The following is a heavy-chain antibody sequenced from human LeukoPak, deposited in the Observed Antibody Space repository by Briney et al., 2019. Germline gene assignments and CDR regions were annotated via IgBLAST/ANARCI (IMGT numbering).Heavy chain of an antibody. Sequence: PSETLSLTCTVSGGSISSYYWSWIRQPAGKGLEWIGRIYTSGSTNYNPSLKSRVTMSVDTSKNQLSLKLSSVTAADTAVYYCARAEYYYDSSGYSLFDYWGQGTLVTVSS. D-gene: IGHD3-22*01. J-gene: IGHJ4*02. V-gene: IGHV4-4*07. CDR1: GGSISSYY. CDR3: ARAEYYYDSSGYSLFDY. CDR2: IYTSGST.